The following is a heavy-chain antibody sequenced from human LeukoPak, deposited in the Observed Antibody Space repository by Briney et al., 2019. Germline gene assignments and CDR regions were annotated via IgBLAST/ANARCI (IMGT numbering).Heavy chain of an antibody. Sequence: PSETLSLTCSVPGGSLNCFIHYCAWIPQPPGKGLEGIGCIFSSWSTYYNPSLPSRVTFSLDNSNNHFALKLASLTAADAAVYYCARGLAHGGIANWFDPWGQGTLVTVSS. CDR2: IFSSWST. V-gene: IGHV4-39*02. D-gene: IGHD2-21*01. J-gene: IGHJ5*02. CDR1: GGSLNCFIHY. CDR3: ARGLAHGGIANWFDP.